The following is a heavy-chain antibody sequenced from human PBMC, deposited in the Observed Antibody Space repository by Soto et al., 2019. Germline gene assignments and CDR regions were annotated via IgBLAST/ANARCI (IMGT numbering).Heavy chain of an antibody. Sequence: QVQLVQSGAEVKKPGASVKVSCKASGYTFTSYDINWVRQATGQGLGWMGWMNPNSGNTGYAQKFQGRVTMTRNTSIRTAYMELSSLRSEDTAVYYCARGRHHYSSSAHDYWGQGTLVTVSS. J-gene: IGHJ4*02. CDR3: ARGRHHYSSSAHDY. D-gene: IGHD6-6*01. V-gene: IGHV1-8*01. CDR2: MNPNSGNT. CDR1: GYTFTSYD.